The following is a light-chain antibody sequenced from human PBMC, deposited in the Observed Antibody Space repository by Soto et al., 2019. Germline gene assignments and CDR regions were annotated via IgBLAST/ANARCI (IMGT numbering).Light chain of an antibody. V-gene: IGLV3-21*02. Sequence: YELAQAASVSVAPGQTAKISCGGDNLESKSVHWYQQRPGQAPVLVVYDDRARPSGIPERFSGSNSGNTATLTISRLEAGDEAVYYCQVWDGDTDHVVFGGGTQLTVL. J-gene: IGLJ2*01. CDR1: NLESKS. CDR3: QVWDGDTDHVV. CDR2: DDR.